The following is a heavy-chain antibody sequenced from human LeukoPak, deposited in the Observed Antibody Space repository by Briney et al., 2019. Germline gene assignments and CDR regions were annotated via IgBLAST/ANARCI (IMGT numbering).Heavy chain of an antibody. CDR1: GGFVSSSSYY. CDR2: IYYTGST. Sequence: SETLSLTCTVSGGFVSSSSYYWGWIRQPPGKGLEWIGTIYYTGSTYYNPSLKSRVTISVDMSKNQFSLKLSSVTAADTAVYYCARYNLGEGHEYSSSWYFDYWGQGTLVTVSS. CDR3: ARYNLGEGHEYSSSWYFDY. J-gene: IGHJ4*02. V-gene: IGHV4-39*07. D-gene: IGHD6-13*01.